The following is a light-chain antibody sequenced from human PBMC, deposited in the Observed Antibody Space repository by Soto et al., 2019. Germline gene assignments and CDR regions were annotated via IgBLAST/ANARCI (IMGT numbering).Light chain of an antibody. CDR2: DVS. Sequence: QSALTQPASVSGSPGQSITISCTGTSSDVGGYNYVSWYQQHPGKAHKLMIYDVSNLPSGVSNRFSGSKSGNTASLTISGLKAEDEADYYCSSYTSSSTLYVFGTGNKLTVL. J-gene: IGLJ1*01. CDR1: SSDVGGYNY. V-gene: IGLV2-14*01. CDR3: SSYTSSSTLYV.